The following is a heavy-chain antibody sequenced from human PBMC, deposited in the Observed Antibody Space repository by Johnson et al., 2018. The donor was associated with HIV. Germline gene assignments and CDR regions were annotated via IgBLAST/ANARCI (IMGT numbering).Heavy chain of an antibody. CDR3: VILTVRISAFDI. Sequence: VQLVESGGGLVQPGGSLRPSCAVSGFTFSSYAMSWVRQAPGKGLEWVSTISGSGSSTYYADSVKGRFTISRDNSKNTLYLQMNRLRAEDTAVYSCVILTVRISAFDIWGQGTMVTVSS. V-gene: IGHV3-23*04. CDR1: GFTFSSYA. J-gene: IGHJ3*02. CDR2: ISGSGSST. D-gene: IGHD1-14*01.